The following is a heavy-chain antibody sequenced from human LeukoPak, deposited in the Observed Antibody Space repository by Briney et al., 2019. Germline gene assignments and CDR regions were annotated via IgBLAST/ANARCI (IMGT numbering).Heavy chain of an antibody. Sequence: SETLSLTCAVYGGSFSGYYWSWIRQPPGKGLEWIGEINHSGSTNYNPSLKSRVTISVDTSKNQFSLKLSSVTAADTAVYYCARAIKDAGAFDIWGQGTMVTVSS. D-gene: IGHD2-15*01. J-gene: IGHJ3*02. CDR1: GGSFSGYY. CDR3: ARAIKDAGAFDI. CDR2: INHSGST. V-gene: IGHV4-34*01.